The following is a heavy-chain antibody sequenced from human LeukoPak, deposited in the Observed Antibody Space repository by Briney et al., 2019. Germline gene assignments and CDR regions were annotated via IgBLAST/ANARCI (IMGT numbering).Heavy chain of an antibody. Sequence: PGGSLRLSCAASGFTFSSYGMHWVRQAPGKGLEWVAVISYDGSNKNYADSVKGRFTISRDNSKNTLYLQMNSLRVEDTAVYYCARDGGTTMVRGVITRWGQGTLVTVSS. D-gene: IGHD3-10*01. CDR1: GFTFSSYG. J-gene: IGHJ4*02. CDR2: ISYDGSNK. V-gene: IGHV3-30*03. CDR3: ARDGGTTMVRGVITR.